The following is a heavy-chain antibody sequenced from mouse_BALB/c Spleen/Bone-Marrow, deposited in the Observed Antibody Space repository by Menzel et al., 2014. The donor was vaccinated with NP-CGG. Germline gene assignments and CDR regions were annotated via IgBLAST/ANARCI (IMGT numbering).Heavy chain of an antibody. J-gene: IGHJ1*01. CDR1: GYTFTDYC. D-gene: IGHD1-1*01. CDR3: ARPPYYYGSRPYWYFDV. CDR2: IYPGSGNT. Sequence: VQLQESGPELVKPGASVKISCKASGYTFTDYCINWVKQKPGQGLEWIGWIYPGSGNTQYNEKFKGKATLTVDTSSNTAYMQLSSLTSEGTAVYFCARPPYYYGSRPYWYFDVWGAGTRSPSPQ. V-gene: IGHV1-84*02.